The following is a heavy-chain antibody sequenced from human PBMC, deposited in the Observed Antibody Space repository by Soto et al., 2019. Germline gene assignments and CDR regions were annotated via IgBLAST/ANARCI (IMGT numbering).Heavy chain of an antibody. Sequence: QVQLVESGGGVVQPGRSLRLSCAASGFTFSSYGMHWVRQAPGKGLEWVAVISYDGSNKYYADSVKGRFTISRDNSKNTLDLQMNSLRAEDTAVYYCAKDRGRDSCWDYWGQGTLVTVSS. CDR3: AKDRGRDSCWDY. CDR2: ISYDGSNK. CDR1: GFTFSSYG. V-gene: IGHV3-30*18. D-gene: IGHD2-2*01. J-gene: IGHJ4*02.